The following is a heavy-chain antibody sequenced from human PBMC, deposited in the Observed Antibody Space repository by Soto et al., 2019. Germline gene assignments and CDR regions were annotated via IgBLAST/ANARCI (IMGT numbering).Heavy chain of an antibody. V-gene: IGHV1-2*04. J-gene: IGHJ4*02. CDR2: INPNSGGT. D-gene: IGHD6-19*01. CDR3: ARGGIAVASIRVNFDY. Sequence: GASVKVSCKASGYTFTGYYMHWVRQAPGQGLEWMGWINPNSGGTNYAQKFQGWVTMTRDTSISTAYMELSRLRSEDTAVYYCARGGIAVASIRVNFDYWGQGTLVTVSS. CDR1: GYTFTGYY.